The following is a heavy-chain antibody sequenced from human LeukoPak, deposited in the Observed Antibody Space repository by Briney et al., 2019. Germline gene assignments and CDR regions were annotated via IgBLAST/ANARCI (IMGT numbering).Heavy chain of an antibody. CDR3: ASLSAAAGSPFDY. J-gene: IGHJ4*02. Sequence: SETLSFKCSVYGCTICSLSYFWGCVRQPLGKGVEWNGNIFYTGTTYYNPSFQSRVPMSVATSKNPFSLKLSSVTAAHTAVEFCASLSAAAGSPFDYWGQGTLVTVSS. CDR2: IFYTGTT. V-gene: IGHV4-39*07. D-gene: IGHD6-13*01. CDR1: GCTICSLSYF.